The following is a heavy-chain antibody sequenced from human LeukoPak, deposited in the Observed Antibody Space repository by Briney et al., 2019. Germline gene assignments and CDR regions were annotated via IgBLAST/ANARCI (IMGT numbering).Heavy chain of an antibody. CDR3: ARDALLGFGELLAIDY. Sequence: ASVKVSCKASGYTFTSYGISWVRQAPGQGLEWMGWISAYNGNTNYAQKLQGRVTMTTDTSTSTAYMELRSLRTDDTAVYYCARDALLGFGELLAIDYWGQGTLVTVSS. J-gene: IGHJ4*02. CDR2: ISAYNGNT. D-gene: IGHD3-10*01. V-gene: IGHV1-18*01. CDR1: GYTFTSYG.